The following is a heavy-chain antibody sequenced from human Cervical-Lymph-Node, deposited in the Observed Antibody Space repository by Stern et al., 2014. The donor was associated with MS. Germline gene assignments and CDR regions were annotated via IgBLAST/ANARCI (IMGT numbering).Heavy chain of an antibody. D-gene: IGHD6-19*01. CDR3: ARNPVAVAGTHYYYYYGMDV. CDR1: GGTFSSYA. V-gene: IGHV1-69*01. J-gene: IGHJ6*02. Sequence: QVQLVEPGAEVQKPGSSVKVSCKAYGGTFSSYAISWVRQAPGQGLEWMGGIIPIFGTANYAQKFQGRVTITADESTSTAYMELSSLRSEDTAVYYCARNPVAVAGTHYYYYYGMDVWGQGTTVTVSS. CDR2: IIPIFGTA.